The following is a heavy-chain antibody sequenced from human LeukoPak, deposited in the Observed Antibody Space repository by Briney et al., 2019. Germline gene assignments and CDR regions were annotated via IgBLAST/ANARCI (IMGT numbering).Heavy chain of an antibody. CDR1: GYIFTNYW. J-gene: IGHJ6*01. V-gene: IGHV5-51*01. CDR3: TSPGIYGMDV. CDR2: IYPGVSDT. Sequence: GESLKISCKGSGYIFTNYWIGWVRQMPGKGLESMGIIYPGVSDTRYSPSFQGQVTISADKSISTAYLQWGSLKASDTAMYYCTSPGIYGMDVWGQGTTVTVSS.